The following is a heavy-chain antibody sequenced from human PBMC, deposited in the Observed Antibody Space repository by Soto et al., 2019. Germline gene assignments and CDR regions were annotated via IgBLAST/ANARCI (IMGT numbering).Heavy chain of an antibody. V-gene: IGHV3-30*18. Sequence: GGSLRLSCAASGFTFNIYGMHWVRQAPDKGLEWVTLISYDGSNQYYADSVKGRFTISRDNSKSTLFLQMNSLRADDTAVYYCAKDQASGQGSFDSWGQGTLVTVSS. J-gene: IGHJ4*02. CDR2: ISYDGSNQ. CDR1: GFTFNIYG. CDR3: AKDQASGQGSFDS.